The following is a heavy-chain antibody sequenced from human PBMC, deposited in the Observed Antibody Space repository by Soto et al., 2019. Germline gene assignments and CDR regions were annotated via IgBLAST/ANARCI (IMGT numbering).Heavy chain of an antibody. J-gene: IGHJ6*02. CDR2: ISSSSSYI. Sequence: CIRKTPGKGLEWVSSISSSSSYIYYADPVKGRFTISTDSSKNMLYLQMSSLRADDTAVYFCAKTPYPFHGMDVWGQGTTVTVSS. V-gene: IGHV3-21*06. CDR3: AKTPYPFHGMDV.